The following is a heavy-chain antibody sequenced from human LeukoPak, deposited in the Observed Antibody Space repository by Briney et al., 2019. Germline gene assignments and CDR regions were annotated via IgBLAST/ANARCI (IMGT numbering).Heavy chain of an antibody. CDR3: ARADCGGDCYPSTYFDY. D-gene: IGHD2-21*01. J-gene: IGHJ4*02. CDR1: GYTFTSYY. V-gene: IGHV1-46*01. CDR2: INPSGGST. Sequence: ASVKVSCKPSGYTFTSYYMHWVRQAPGQGLEWMGIINPSGGSTSYAQKFQGRVTMTRDTSTSTVYMELSSLRSEDTAVYYCARADCGGDCYPSTYFDYWGQGTLVTVSS.